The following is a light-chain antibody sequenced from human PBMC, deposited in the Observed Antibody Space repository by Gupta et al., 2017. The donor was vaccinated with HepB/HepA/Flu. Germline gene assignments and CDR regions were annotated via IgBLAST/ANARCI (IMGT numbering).Light chain of an antibody. J-gene: IGKJ2*01. V-gene: IGKV1-39*01. Sequence: DIKMTQSPSSLSASLGDRVTITCRASQSTSTYLNWYQQKPGKVPKLLIYSASSLQSGVPSRFSGSGFGTDFTLTISSLQPEDFATYYCQQSYSILYTFGQGTKLEIK. CDR2: SAS. CDR1: QSTSTY. CDR3: QQSYSILYT.